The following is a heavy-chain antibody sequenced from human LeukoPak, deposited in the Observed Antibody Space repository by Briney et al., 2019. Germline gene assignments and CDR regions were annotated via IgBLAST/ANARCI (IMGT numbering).Heavy chain of an antibody. D-gene: IGHD4-17*01. CDR1: GFTFSSYA. Sequence: GGSLRLSCAASGFTFSSYAMSWVRRAPGKGLEWVSAISGSGGNTYYADSVKGRFTISRDNSKNTLYLQMDSLRAEDTAVYYCAKEIYGDYPSFDYWGQGTLVTVSS. CDR2: ISGSGGNT. J-gene: IGHJ4*02. V-gene: IGHV3-23*01. CDR3: AKEIYGDYPSFDY.